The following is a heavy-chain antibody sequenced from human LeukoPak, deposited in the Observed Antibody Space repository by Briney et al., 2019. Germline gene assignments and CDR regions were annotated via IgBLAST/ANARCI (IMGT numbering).Heavy chain of an antibody. V-gene: IGHV1-8*01. Sequence: ASVKVSCKASGYTFTSYDINWVRQATGQGLEWMGWMNPNSGNTGYAQKFQGRVTMTRNTSISTAYMELSSLRSEDTAVYYCARINIAAATALDPWGQGTQVTVSS. J-gene: IGHJ5*02. D-gene: IGHD6-13*01. CDR1: GYTFTSYD. CDR2: MNPNSGNT. CDR3: ARINIAAATALDP.